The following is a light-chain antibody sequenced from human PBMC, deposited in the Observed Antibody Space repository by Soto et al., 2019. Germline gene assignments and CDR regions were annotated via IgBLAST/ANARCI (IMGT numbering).Light chain of an antibody. Sequence: DIQLTQSPSFLSASVGDRVTITCRASQGISSYLAWYQQKPGKAPNLLIYAASTLQSGVPSRFSGSGSGTAFTLTISSLQPEDFATYYCQQLNSYPLTFGPGTKVDIK. CDR3: QQLNSYPLT. CDR2: AAS. CDR1: QGISSY. J-gene: IGKJ3*01. V-gene: IGKV1-9*01.